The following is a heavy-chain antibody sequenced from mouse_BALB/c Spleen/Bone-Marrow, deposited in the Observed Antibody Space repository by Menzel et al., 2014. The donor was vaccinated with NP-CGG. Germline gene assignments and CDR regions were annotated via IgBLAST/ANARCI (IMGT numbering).Heavy chain of an antibody. CDR3: ARRAYGGSYGFAY. Sequence: VHLVESGAELAKPGASVKMSCKASGYTFTSYWMHWVKQRPGQGLEWIGYINPSTGYTEYNQKFKDKATLTADKSSSTAYMQLSSLTSEDSAVYYCARRAYGGSYGFAYWGQGTLVTVSA. CDR1: GYTFTSYW. CDR2: INPSTGYT. V-gene: IGHV1-7*01. J-gene: IGHJ3*01. D-gene: IGHD1-1*01.